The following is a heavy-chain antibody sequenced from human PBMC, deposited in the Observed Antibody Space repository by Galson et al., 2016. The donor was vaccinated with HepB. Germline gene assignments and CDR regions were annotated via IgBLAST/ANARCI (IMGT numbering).Heavy chain of an antibody. Sequence: SLRLSCATSGFTFSAYAIHWVRQAPGKGLEYVSAISPDGIKTYYADSVKGRFTISRDNWKNTVYLQMDYLRPDDMAVYHCARDPKWGSGSYYDYWGQGTLVTVSS. CDR2: ISPDGIKT. CDR3: ARDPKWGSGSYYDY. V-gene: IGHV3-64*02. D-gene: IGHD1-26*01. J-gene: IGHJ4*02. CDR1: GFTFSAYA.